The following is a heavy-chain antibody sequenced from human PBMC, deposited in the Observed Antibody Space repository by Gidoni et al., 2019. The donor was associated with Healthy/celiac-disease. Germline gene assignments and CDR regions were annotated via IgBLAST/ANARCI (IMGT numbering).Heavy chain of an antibody. J-gene: IGHJ6*03. Sequence: EVQLLESGGGLVLPGASLTSPCPAVGLPFSSYAMSWVRQAPGKGVEWVSAISGSGGSTYYADCVKCRFTISRDNTKNTLYLQMNSLRAEYTAVYYCAKGGKDYDFWSGYYMDDWGKGTTVTVSS. CDR3: AKGGKDYDFWSGYYMDD. D-gene: IGHD3-3*01. CDR2: ISGSGGST. V-gene: IGHV3-23*01. CDR1: GLPFSSYA.